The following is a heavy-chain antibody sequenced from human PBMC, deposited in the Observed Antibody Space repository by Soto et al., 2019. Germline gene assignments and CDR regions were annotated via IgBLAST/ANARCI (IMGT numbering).Heavy chain of an antibody. CDR2: IYYSGST. V-gene: IGHV4-30-4*01. Sequence: QVQLQESGPGLVKPSQTLSLTCTVSGGSISSGDYYWSWIRQPPGKGLEWIGYIYYSGSTYSNPSIKSRVTISVDTSKSQFSLMLSCVTAADTAVYYCARVRPAYFDLWGRRTLVTVSS. CDR3: ARVRPAYFDL. D-gene: IGHD2-2*01. CDR1: GGSISSGDYY. J-gene: IGHJ2*01.